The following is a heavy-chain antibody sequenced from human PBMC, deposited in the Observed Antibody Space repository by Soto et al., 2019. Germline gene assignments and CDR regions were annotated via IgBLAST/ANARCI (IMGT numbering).Heavy chain of an antibody. J-gene: IGHJ4*02. CDR2: INPSGGST. CDR1: GGTFSSYA. D-gene: IGHD5-18*01. CDR3: ARAGAMADYFDY. Sequence: ASVKVSCKASGGTFSSYAISWVRQAPGQGLEWMGIINPSGGSTSYAQKFQGRVTMTRDTSTSTVYMELSSLRSEDTAVYYCARAGAMADYFDYWGQGTLVTVSS. V-gene: IGHV1-46*01.